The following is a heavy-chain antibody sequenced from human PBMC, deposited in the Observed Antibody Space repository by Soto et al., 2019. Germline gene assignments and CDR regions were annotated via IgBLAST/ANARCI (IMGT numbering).Heavy chain of an antibody. D-gene: IGHD6-19*01. V-gene: IGHV3-48*01. CDR1: GFTFSSYS. J-gene: IGHJ3*02. CDR2: ISSSSSTI. Sequence: GSLRLSCAASGFTFSSYSMNWVRQAPGKGLEWVSYISSSSSTIYYADSVKGRFTISRDNAKNSLYLQMNSLRAEDTAVYYCARDPIAVAGNAFDIWGQGTMVTVSS. CDR3: ARDPIAVAGNAFDI.